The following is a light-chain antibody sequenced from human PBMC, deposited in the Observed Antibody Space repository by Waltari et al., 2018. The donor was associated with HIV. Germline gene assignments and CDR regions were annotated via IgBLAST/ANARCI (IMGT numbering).Light chain of an antibody. CDR3: AAWTDSLSGVV. Sequence: QSVLTQPPSASGTPGQRVTISCSGSSSNIGSYSVLWYQQLPGTAPKLLIYSNNQRPSGVPDRFSGSKSGTSASLAISGLRSEDEADYYCAAWTDSLSGVVFGGGTKLSVL. CDR1: SSNIGSYS. J-gene: IGLJ2*01. V-gene: IGLV1-47*01. CDR2: SNN.